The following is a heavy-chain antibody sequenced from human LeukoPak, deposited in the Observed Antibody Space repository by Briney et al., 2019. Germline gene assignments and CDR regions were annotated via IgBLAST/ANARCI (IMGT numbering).Heavy chain of an antibody. CDR2: INWNGGST. CDR3: ARGELLWFGEPMGGWFDP. CDR1: GFTFDDYG. D-gene: IGHD3-10*01. V-gene: IGHV3-20*01. Sequence: PGGSLRLSCAASGFTFDDYGMSWVRQAPGKGLEWVSGINWNGGSTGYADSVKGRFTISRDNAKNSLYLQMNSLRAEDTALYHCARGELLWFGEPMGGWFDPWGQGTLVTVSS. J-gene: IGHJ5*02.